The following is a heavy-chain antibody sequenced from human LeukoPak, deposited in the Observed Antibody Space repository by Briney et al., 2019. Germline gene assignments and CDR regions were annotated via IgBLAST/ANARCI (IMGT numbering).Heavy chain of an antibody. Sequence: SETLSLTCTVSGGSISSYYWSWIRQPAGKGLEWIGRIYTSGSTNYNPSLKSRVTMSVDTSKNQFSLKLSSVTGADTAVYYCARESWELQGAEFDYWGQGTLVTVSS. D-gene: IGHD1-26*01. V-gene: IGHV4-4*07. CDR2: IYTSGST. CDR3: ARESWELQGAEFDY. J-gene: IGHJ4*02. CDR1: GGSISSYY.